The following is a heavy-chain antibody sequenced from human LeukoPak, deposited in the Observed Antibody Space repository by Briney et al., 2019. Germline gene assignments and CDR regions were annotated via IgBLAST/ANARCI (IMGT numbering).Heavy chain of an antibody. J-gene: IGHJ5*02. D-gene: IGHD3-10*01. CDR3: ARCITRNWFDP. Sequence: PSETLSLTCTVSGGSISSYYWSWIRQPPGKGLEWIGYIYTSGSTNYNPSLKSRVTISVDTSKNQFSLKLSSVTAADTAVYYCARCITRNWFDPWGQGTLVTVSS. CDR2: IYTSGST. CDR1: GGSISSYY. V-gene: IGHV4-4*09.